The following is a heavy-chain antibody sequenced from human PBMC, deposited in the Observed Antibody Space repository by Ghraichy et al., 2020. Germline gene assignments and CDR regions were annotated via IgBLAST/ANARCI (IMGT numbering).Heavy chain of an antibody. J-gene: IGHJ4*02. D-gene: IGHD3-16*02. V-gene: IGHV3-23*01. CDR2: ISGSGGST. CDR1: GFTFSSYA. CDR3: AKDYMITFGGVIVVYYFDY. Sequence: GGSLRLSCAASGFTFSSYAMSWVRQAPGKGLEWVSAISGSGGSTYYADSVKGRFTISRDNSKNTLYLQMNSLRAEDTAVYYCAKDYMITFGGVIVVYYFDYWGQGTLVTVSS.